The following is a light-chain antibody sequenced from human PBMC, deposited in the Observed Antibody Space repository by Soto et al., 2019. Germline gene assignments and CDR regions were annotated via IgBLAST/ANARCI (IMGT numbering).Light chain of an antibody. J-gene: IGKJ2*01. CDR2: AAS. V-gene: IGKV1-39*01. CDR1: QSISSY. CDR3: QQSYSTPYT. Sequence: DIQMTQSPSSLSASAGDRVTITCRASQSISSYLNWYQQKPGKAPKLLIYAASSLQSGVPSRFSGSGSGTDFTLTISSLQPEDVATYYCQQSYSTPYTFGQGTKLEIK.